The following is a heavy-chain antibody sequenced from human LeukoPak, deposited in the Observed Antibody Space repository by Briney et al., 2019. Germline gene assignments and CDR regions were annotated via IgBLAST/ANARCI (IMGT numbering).Heavy chain of an antibody. CDR1: GGSISGFF. V-gene: IGHV4-59*01. Sequence: PSETLSLTCTVSGGSISGFFWSWIRQPPGKGRGWLGCIVYSGITQYNPSLKSRVTISVDTSKQQFSLKLSSVTAADTAVYYCARDLELERNRWNYFESWGQGTLVTVSS. CDR2: IVYSGIT. D-gene: IGHD1-1*01. CDR3: ARDLELERNRWNYFES. J-gene: IGHJ4*02.